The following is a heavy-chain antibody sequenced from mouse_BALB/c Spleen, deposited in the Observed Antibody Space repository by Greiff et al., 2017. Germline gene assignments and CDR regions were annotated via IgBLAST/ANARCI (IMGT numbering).Heavy chain of an antibody. CDR2: INSNGGST. J-gene: IGHJ3*01. CDR1: GFTFSSYG. D-gene: IGHD1-1*01. V-gene: IGHV5-6-3*01. CDR3: ARDRGYGSSYGDWFAY. Sequence: EVKLMESGGGLVQPGGSLKLSCAASGFTFSSYGMSWVRQTPDKRLELVATINSNGGSTYYPDSVKGRFTISRDNAKNTLYLQMSSLKSEDTAMYYCARDRGYGSSYGDWFAYWGQGTLVTVSA.